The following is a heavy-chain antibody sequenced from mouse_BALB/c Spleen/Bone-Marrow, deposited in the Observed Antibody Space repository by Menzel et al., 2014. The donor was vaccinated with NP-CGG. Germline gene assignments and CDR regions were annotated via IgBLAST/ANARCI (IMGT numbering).Heavy chain of an antibody. CDR1: GYTFTSYW. D-gene: IGHD2-14*01. J-gene: IGHJ3*01. CDR2: INPSTGYT. CDR3: AREKVLRSFFAY. V-gene: IGHV1-7*01. Sequence: QVQLQQSGAELAKPGASVKMSCKASGYTFTSYWMHWVKQRPGQGLEWIGYINPSTGYTEYNQKFKDKATLTADKSSSTAYMQLSSLTSEDSAVYYCAREKVLRSFFAYRGQGTLVNVSA.